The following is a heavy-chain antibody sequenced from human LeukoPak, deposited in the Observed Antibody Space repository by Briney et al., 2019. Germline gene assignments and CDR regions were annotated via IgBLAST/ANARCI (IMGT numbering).Heavy chain of an antibody. V-gene: IGHV1-8*01. CDR1: GYTFSSYD. J-gene: IGHJ6*03. CDR2: MIPNSGNT. CDR3: ARGSSGPVGGPYYYYYMDV. Sequence: EASVKVSCKASGYTFSSYDINWVRQAPGQGLEWMGWMIPNSGNTGYAQKFQGRVTMTRNASISTAYMELSSLRSEDTAVYYCARGSSGPVGGPYYYYYMDVWGKGTTVTISS. D-gene: IGHD3-22*01.